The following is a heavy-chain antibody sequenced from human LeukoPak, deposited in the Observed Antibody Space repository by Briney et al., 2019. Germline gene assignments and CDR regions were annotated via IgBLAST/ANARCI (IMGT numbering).Heavy chain of an antibody. CDR1: GFTFSSYG. Sequence: PGGSLRLSCAASGFTFSSYGMHWVRQAPGKGLEWVAFIRYDGSNKYYADSVKGRFTISRDNSKNSLYLQMNSLRTEDTALYYCAKDSNSGSYYMDVWGKGTTVTVSS. J-gene: IGHJ6*03. CDR2: IRYDGSNK. CDR3: AKDSNSGSYYMDV. D-gene: IGHD1-26*01. V-gene: IGHV3-30*02.